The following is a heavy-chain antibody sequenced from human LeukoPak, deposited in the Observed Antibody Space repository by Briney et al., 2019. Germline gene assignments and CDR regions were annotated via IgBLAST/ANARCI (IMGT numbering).Heavy chain of an antibody. CDR2: IYSGGTT. D-gene: IGHD4-17*01. CDR1: GLTVSSTY. J-gene: IGHJ4*02. CDR3: ASKVTTGY. V-gene: IGHV3-66*01. Sequence: GGSLRLSCVISGLTVSSTYMSWVRQAPGKGLEWVAVIYSGGTTNYADSVKGRFIVYRDSSKNTLYLQMNSPRAEDTAVYYCASKVTTGYWGQGTLVTVSS.